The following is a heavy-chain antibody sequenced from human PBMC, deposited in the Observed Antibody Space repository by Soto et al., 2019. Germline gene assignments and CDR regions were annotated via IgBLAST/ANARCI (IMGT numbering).Heavy chain of an antibody. Sequence: EVQLVESGGGLVKPGGSLRLSCAASGFTFSSYSMNWVRQAPGKGLEWVSSISSSSSYIYYADSVKGRFTISRDNAKNSMYLQMNSMKAEKTAVYYFESHKLYGSGSYYYYMDVWGKGTTVTVSS. D-gene: IGHD3-10*01. CDR2: ISSSSSYI. J-gene: IGHJ6*03. CDR1: GFTFSSYS. CDR3: ESHKLYGSGSYYYYMDV. V-gene: IGHV3-21*01.